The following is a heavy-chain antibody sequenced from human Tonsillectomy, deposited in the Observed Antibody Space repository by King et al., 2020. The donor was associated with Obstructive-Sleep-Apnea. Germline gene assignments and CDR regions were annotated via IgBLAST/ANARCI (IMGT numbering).Heavy chain of an antibody. D-gene: IGHD3-10*01. Sequence: QLQESGPGLVKPSETLSLSCTVSSGSISSYYWSWIRQPAGKGLEWIGRIYTSGSTNYNPSLKSRVTMSVDTSKNQFSLKLSSVTAADTAVYYWARDTFGELFGTDNWFDPWGQGTLVIVSS. CDR1: SGSISSYY. V-gene: IGHV4-4*07. CDR2: IYTSGST. CDR3: ARDTFGELFGTDNWFDP. J-gene: IGHJ5*02.